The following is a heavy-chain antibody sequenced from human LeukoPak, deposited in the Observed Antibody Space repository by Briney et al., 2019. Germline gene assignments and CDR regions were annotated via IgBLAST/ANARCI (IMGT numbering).Heavy chain of an antibody. CDR2: IQQDGSAK. Sequence: PGGSLRLSCAASGFTFSTSWMSWVRQAPGKGLEWVANIQQDGSAKYYEDSVKGRFTISRDNAKNSLYLQMNSLRAEDTAVYYCARFSLYDNSGYYSWLFDFWRQGTLVTVSS. CDR3: ARFSLYDNSGYYSWLFDF. V-gene: IGHV3-7*01. D-gene: IGHD3-22*01. J-gene: IGHJ4*02. CDR1: GFTFSTSW.